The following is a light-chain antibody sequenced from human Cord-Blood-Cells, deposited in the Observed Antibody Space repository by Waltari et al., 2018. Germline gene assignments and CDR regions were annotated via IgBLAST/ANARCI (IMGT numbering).Light chain of an antibody. CDR3: CSYAGSYTFDVV. V-gene: IGLV2-11*01. Sequence: QSALTQPRSVSGSPGQSVTISCTGTSSDVGGYNYVSWYQQHPGKAPKLMIYDVSKRPAGVPDRFAGSKSSSTASLTISGRQAEDEADYYCCSYAGSYTFDVVFGGGTKLTVL. J-gene: IGLJ2*01. CDR2: DVS. CDR1: SSDVGGYNY.